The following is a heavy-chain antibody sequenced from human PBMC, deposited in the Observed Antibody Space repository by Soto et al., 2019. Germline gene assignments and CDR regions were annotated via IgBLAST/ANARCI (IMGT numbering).Heavy chain of an antibody. Sequence: QVPLVESGGGVVQPGRSLRLSCAASGFTFSSYAIHWVRQAPGKGLEWVAVISYDGSNKYYADSVKGRFTISRDNSKNTLYLQMNSLRAEDTAVYYCARRGDEHYFDYWGQGTLVTVSS. CDR2: ISYDGSNK. CDR3: ARRGDEHYFDY. D-gene: IGHD3-16*01. J-gene: IGHJ4*02. CDR1: GFTFSSYA. V-gene: IGHV3-30-3*01.